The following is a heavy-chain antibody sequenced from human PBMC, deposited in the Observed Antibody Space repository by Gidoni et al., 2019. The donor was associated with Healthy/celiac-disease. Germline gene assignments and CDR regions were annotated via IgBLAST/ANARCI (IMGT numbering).Heavy chain of an antibody. CDR2: INHSGST. D-gene: IGHD3-3*01. CDR1: GGSFSGYY. V-gene: IGHV4-34*01. CDR3: ARSQSGYTFWSGYLSF. J-gene: IGHJ4*02. Sequence: QVQLQQWGAGLLKPSDTLSLTCAAYGGSFSGYYWSWIRQRPGKGLEWIGEINHSGSTNYNPSLKSRVTISVDTSKNQLSLKLSSVTAADTAVYYCARSQSGYTFWSGYLSFWGQGTLVTVSS.